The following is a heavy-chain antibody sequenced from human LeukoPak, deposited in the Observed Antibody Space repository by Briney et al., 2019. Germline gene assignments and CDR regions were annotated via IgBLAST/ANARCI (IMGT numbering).Heavy chain of an antibody. CDR2: MSGSDGST. J-gene: IGHJ4*02. Sequence: GGSLRLSCAASGLTFSGYAMSWVRQAPGKGLEGVSVMSGSDGSTYYADPVKGRFTISRDNSKNTLYLQMTSLRAEDTAVYYCAKVLGVAAKYYFDFWGQGTLVTVSS. CDR3: AKVLGVAAKYYFDF. CDR1: GLTFSGYA. D-gene: IGHD2-15*01. V-gene: IGHV3-23*01.